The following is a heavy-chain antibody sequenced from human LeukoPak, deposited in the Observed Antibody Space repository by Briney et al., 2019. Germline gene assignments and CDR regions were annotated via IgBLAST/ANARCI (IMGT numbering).Heavy chain of an antibody. D-gene: IGHD5-18*01. CDR3: ARGRGYSYGWIGEKLLDY. Sequence: GGSLRLSCAVSGFTFSSHWMHWVRQAPGKGLVWVSRINSDGSSTRYADSVKGRFTISRDNAKNTLFLQMNSLRAEATAVYYCARGRGYSYGWIGEKLLDYWGQGALVTVSS. V-gene: IGHV3-74*01. CDR1: GFTFSSHW. CDR2: INSDGSST. J-gene: IGHJ4*02.